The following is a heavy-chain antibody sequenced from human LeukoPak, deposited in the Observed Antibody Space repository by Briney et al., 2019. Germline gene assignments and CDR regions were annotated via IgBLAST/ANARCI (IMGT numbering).Heavy chain of an antibody. CDR3: ANARTQVYYYMDV. J-gene: IGHJ6*03. Sequence: GGSLRLSCAASGFTFSSSGMHWVRQAPGKGLEWVAFIRYDGSNKYYADSVKGRFTISRDNSKNTLYLQMNSLRAEDTAVYYCANARTQVYYYMDVWGKGTTVTVSS. V-gene: IGHV3-30*02. CDR1: GFTFSSSG. CDR2: IRYDGSNK.